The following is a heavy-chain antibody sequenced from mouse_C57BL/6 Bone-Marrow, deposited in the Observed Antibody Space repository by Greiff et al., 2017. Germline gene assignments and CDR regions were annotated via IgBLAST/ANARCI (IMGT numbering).Heavy chain of an antibody. CDR1: GFTFSSYG. CDR3: ARRGYVYDLAWFAY. D-gene: IGHD2-2*01. CDR2: ISSGGSYT. Sequence: EVQVVESGGDLVKPGGSLKLSCAASGFTFSSYGMSWVRQTPDKRLEWVATISSGGSYTYYTDSVKGRFTISRDNAKNTLYLQMSSLKSEDTAMYYCARRGYVYDLAWFAYWGQGTLVTVSA. V-gene: IGHV5-6*01. J-gene: IGHJ3*01.